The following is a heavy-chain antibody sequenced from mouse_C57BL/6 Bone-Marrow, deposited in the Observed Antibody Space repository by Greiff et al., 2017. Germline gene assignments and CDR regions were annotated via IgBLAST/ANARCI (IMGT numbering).Heavy chain of an antibody. CDR1: GYAFTNYL. CDR2: INPCSGGP. Sequence: VQLLQSGAELVRPGTSVKVSCKASGYAFTNYLIEWVKQSPGHILDWIGVINPCSGGPSYNEKFKGKATLTADKSSSTAYMELRSLTSEDSAVYYCARLGWGFADWGKGTLVTVSA. J-gene: IGHJ3*01. D-gene: IGHD2-14*01. V-gene: IGHV1-54*01. CDR3: ARLGWGFAD.